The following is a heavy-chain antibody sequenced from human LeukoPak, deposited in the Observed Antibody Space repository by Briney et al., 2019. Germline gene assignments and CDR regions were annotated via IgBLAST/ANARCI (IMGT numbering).Heavy chain of an antibody. Sequence: GGSLRLSCAASGFTVSSNYMSWVRQAPGKGLVWVSRINSDGSSTSYADSVKGRFTISRDNAKNTLYLQMNSLRAEDTAVYYCARWSRDGYNIDYWGQGTLVTVSS. V-gene: IGHV3-74*01. CDR2: INSDGSST. CDR3: ARWSRDGYNIDY. CDR1: GFTVSSNY. D-gene: IGHD5-24*01. J-gene: IGHJ4*02.